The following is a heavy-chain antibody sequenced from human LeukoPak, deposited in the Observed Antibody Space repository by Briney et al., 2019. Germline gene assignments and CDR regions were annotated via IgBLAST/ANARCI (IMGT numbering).Heavy chain of an antibody. D-gene: IGHD3-9*01. J-gene: IGHJ4*02. CDR2: ISWNSGSI. CDR3: AKGAYDILTGYFPN. V-gene: IGHV3-9*01. CDR1: GFTFSSYD. Sequence: GGSLRLSCAASGFTFSSYDMHWVRQATGKGLEWVSGISWNSGSIGYADSVKGRFTISRDNAKNSLYLQMNSLRAEDTALYYCAKGAYDILTGYFPNWGQGTLVTVSS.